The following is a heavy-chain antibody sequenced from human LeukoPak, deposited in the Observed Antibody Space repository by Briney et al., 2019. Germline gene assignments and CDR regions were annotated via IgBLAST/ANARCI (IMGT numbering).Heavy chain of an antibody. D-gene: IGHD2-2*01. CDR2: MNPNSGNT. J-gene: IGHJ4*02. CDR1: GYTFTSYD. CDR3: QAVVVPAAQGY. Sequence: ASVKVSCKASGYTFTSYDINWVRQATGQGLEWMRWMNPNSGNTGYAQKFQGRVTMTRNTSISTAYMELSSLRSEDTAVYYCQAVVVPAAQGYWGQGTLVTVSS. V-gene: IGHV1-8*01.